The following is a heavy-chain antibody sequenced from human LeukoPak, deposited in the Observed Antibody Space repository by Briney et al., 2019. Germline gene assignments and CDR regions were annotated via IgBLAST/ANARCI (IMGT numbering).Heavy chain of an antibody. Sequence: GGSLRLSCAASGFTFSSYAMSWVRQAPGKGLEWVSAISGSGGSTYYADSVKGRFTISRDNSKNTLYLQMNSLRAEDTAVYYCVGGRTAMSSAFDIWGQGTMVTVSS. CDR3: VGGRTAMSSAFDI. CDR1: GFTFSSYA. CDR2: ISGSGGST. J-gene: IGHJ3*02. D-gene: IGHD5-18*01. V-gene: IGHV3-23*01.